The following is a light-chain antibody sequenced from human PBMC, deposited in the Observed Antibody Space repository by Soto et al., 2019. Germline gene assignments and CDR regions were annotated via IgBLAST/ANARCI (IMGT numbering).Light chain of an antibody. CDR1: QSVSNNY. Sequence: EIVLTQSPGTLSLSPGERATLSCRASQSVSNNYLAWYQQKPGQAPRLLIYGAFNRATGIPDRFSGSGSGTEFTLTISSLQSEDFAVYYCQQRSNWRTWTFGQGTKVDIK. V-gene: IGKV3D-20*02. J-gene: IGKJ1*01. CDR2: GAF. CDR3: QQRSNWRTWT.